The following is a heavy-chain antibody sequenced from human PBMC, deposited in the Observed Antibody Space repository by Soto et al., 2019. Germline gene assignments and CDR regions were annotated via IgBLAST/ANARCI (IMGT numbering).Heavy chain of an antibody. Sequence: ASVKVSCKVSGYTLTELSMHWVRQAPGKGLEWMGGFDPEDGETIYAQMFQGRVTMTEDTSTDTAYMELSSLRSEDTAVYYCAKVKQWLVSKYYFDYWGQGTLVTVSS. J-gene: IGHJ4*02. V-gene: IGHV1-24*01. CDR3: AKVKQWLVSKYYFDY. CDR1: GYTLTELS. D-gene: IGHD6-19*01. CDR2: FDPEDGET.